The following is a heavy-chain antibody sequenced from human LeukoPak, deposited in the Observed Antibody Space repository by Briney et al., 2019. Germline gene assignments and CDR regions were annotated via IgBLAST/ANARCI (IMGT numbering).Heavy chain of an antibody. CDR1: GFTFSSYW. J-gene: IGHJ4*02. CDR3: ARDPNGSSWYGQEP. Sequence: SGGSLRLSCAASGFTFSSYWMSWVRQAPGKGLEWVANIKQDGSEKYYVDSVKGRFTISRDNAKNSLYLQMNSLRAEDTAVYYCARDPNGSSWYGQEPWGQGTLVTVSS. CDR2: IKQDGSEK. V-gene: IGHV3-7*01. D-gene: IGHD6-13*01.